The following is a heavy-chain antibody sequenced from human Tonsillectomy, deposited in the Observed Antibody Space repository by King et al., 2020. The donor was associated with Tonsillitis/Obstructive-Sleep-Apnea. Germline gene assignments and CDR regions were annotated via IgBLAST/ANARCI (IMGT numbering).Heavy chain of an antibody. J-gene: IGHJ5*02. CDR2: IYYSGST. CDR1: GGSISSYY. CDR3: ARGYYYDRSGYFYLNGNWFDP. V-gene: IGHV4-59*08. Sequence: VQLQESGPGLVKPSETLSLTCTVSGGSISSYYWTWIRQPPGKGLEWIGYIYYSGSTNYNSSLKSRVTISVDTSKNQFSLKLSSVTAADPAVYYCARGYYYDRSGYFYLNGNWFDPWGQGTLVTVSS. D-gene: IGHD3-22*01.